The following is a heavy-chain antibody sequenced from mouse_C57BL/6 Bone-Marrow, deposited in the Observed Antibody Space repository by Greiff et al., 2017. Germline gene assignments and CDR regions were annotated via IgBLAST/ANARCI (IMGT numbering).Heavy chain of an antibody. CDR3: TRDWVGWLLPFAY. V-gene: IGHV5-9-1*02. CDR1: GFTFSSYA. J-gene: IGHJ3*01. CDR2: ISSGGDYI. Sequence: EVKLMESGEGLVKPGGSLELSCAASGFTFSSYAMSWVRQTPEKRLEWVAYISSGGDYIYYADTVKGRFTISRDNARNTLYLKMSSLKSEDTAMYYCTRDWVGWLLPFAYWGQGTLVTVSA. D-gene: IGHD2-3*01.